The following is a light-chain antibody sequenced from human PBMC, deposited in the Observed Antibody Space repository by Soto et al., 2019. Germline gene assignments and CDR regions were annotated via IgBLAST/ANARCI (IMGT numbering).Light chain of an antibody. J-gene: IGKJ1*01. CDR2: VVS. V-gene: IGKV3-20*01. CDR1: KSVSSIY. CDR3: NQYGGSPPT. Sequence: EIWLTQSPGTLSLSPGERATLSCRASKSVSSIYLAWYQQKPGQAPRLLIYVVSGRATGIPDRFSGSGSGTDLTLTISRLEPEDFAVYNCNQYGGSPPTFGQGTKVDIK.